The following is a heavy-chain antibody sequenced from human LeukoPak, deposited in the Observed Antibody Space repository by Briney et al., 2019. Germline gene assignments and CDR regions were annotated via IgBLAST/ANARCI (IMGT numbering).Heavy chain of an antibody. J-gene: IGHJ4*02. D-gene: IGHD6-19*01. CDR2: IYPGDSDT. CDR3: ARRRRGSSGWLYFDY. V-gene: IGHV5-51*01. Sequence: GESLKISCKGSGYSFTSYWIGWVRQMPGKGLEWMGIIYPGDSDTRHSPSFQGQVTISADKSISTAYLQWSSLKASDTAMYYCARRRRGSSGWLYFDYWGQGTLVTVSS. CDR1: GYSFTSYW.